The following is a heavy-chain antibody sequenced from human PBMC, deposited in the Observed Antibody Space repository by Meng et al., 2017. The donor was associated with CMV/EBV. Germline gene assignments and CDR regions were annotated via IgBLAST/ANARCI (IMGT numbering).Heavy chain of an antibody. CDR2: IYYSGST. D-gene: IGHD3-3*01. V-gene: IGHV4-59*01. CDR1: GGSISSYY. J-gene: IGHJ4*02. CDR3: ARQWLLSHFDY. Sequence: SETLSLTCTVSGGSISSYYWSWIRQPPGKGLEWIGYIYYSGSTNYNPSLKSRVTISVDTSKNQFSLKLSSVTAADTAVYYCARQWLLSHFDYWGRGTLVTVSS.